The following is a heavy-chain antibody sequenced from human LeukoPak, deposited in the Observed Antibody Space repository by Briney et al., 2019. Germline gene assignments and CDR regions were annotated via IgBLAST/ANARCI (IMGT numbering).Heavy chain of an antibody. J-gene: IGHJ4*02. CDR1: GFTFSSYE. CDR2: ISSGGSTI. CDR3: ARDKEYSTGWYFDY. D-gene: IGHD6-19*01. V-gene: IGHV3-48*03. Sequence: GXSLRLSCAASGFTFSSYEMNWVRQAPGKGLEWVSYISSGGSTIYYADSVKGRFTISRDNAKNSPYLQMNSLRAEDTAVYYCARDKEYSTGWYFDYWGQGTLVTVSS.